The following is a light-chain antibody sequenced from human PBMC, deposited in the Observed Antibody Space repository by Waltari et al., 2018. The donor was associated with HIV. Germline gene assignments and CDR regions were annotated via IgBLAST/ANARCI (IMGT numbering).Light chain of an antibody. CDR3: QQSYTTATT. J-gene: IGKJ5*01. Sequence: DIQMTQYPSSLSASVGDRVTITCRASQTIDTFLEWYQQKPGKAPKLLISTASSLQSGVPSRFSGSGSGTDFTLTISSLQPEDFVTYYCQQSYTTATTFGQGTRLEIK. CDR1: QTIDTF. CDR2: TAS. V-gene: IGKV1-39*01.